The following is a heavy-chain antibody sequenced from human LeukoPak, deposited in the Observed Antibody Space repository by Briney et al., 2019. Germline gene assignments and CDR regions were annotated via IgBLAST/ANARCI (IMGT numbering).Heavy chain of an antibody. J-gene: IGHJ4*02. D-gene: IGHD1-26*01. CDR2: INPSGGST. CDR3: ARPHSGSKFDCFDY. CDR1: GYTFTSYY. V-gene: IGHV1-46*01. Sequence: ASVKVSCKASGYTFTSYYMHWVRQAPGQGPEWMGIINPSGGSTSYAQKFQGRVTMTRDTSTGTFYMELRSLKSEDTAVYYCARPHSGSKFDCFDYWGQGTLVTVSS.